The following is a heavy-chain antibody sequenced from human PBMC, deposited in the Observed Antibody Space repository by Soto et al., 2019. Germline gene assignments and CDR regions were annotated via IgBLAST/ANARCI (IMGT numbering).Heavy chain of an antibody. V-gene: IGHV1-18*01. D-gene: IGHD4-17*01. CDR3: ARCDFGDYVPPRDH. CDR1: GYTFSSYG. CDR2: ISVYSGHT. J-gene: IGHJ4*02. Sequence: QVHLMQSGAEVKSPGASVRVSCKASGYTFSSYGVSWVRQAPGQGLEFMGWISVYSGHTNYAEKFQGRATMTTDTSTSTAYMELRSLRSADTAVYFCARCDFGDYVPPRDHGVQGTLVTVSA.